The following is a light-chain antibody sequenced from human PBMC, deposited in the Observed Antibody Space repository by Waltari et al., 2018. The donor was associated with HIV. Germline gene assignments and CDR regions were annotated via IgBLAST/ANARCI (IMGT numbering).Light chain of an antibody. Sequence: SYVLAPPPSVSVAPGQTARITCGGDHIGSKSVHWYQQKPGQAPLLVVYDDSDRPSGIPERFSGSNSGNTATLTISRVEAGDEADYYCQVWDSSSDDWVFGGGTKVTVL. CDR1: HIGSKS. CDR2: DDS. CDR3: QVWDSSSDDWV. J-gene: IGLJ3*02. V-gene: IGLV3-21*02.